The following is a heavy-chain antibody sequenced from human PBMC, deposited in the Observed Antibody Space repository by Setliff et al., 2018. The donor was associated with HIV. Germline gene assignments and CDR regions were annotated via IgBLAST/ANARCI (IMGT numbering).Heavy chain of an antibody. V-gene: IGHV4-59*08. J-gene: IGHJ3*02. CDR1: GGSFSGYY. D-gene: IGHD3-22*01. CDR3: ARHSITLVVGVPERDDAFDI. Sequence: PSETLSLTCSVSGGSFSGYYWSWIRQSPGEGLEWIGYIFYTESTNYTPSIKSTNYNPSLKSRVTISVDTSKNQFSLKLSSVTAADTAVYYCARHSITLVVGVPERDDAFDIWGQGTMVTVSS. CDR2: IFYTESTNYTPSIKST.